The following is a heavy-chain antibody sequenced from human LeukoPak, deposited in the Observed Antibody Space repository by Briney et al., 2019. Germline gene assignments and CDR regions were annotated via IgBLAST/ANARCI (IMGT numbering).Heavy chain of an antibody. CDR3: TKRRGYYDSSGSPLDS. D-gene: IGHD3-22*01. V-gene: IGHV3-23*01. CDR1: GFSFISYA. CDR2: ITASGGTT. J-gene: IGHJ4*02. Sequence: GGSLRLSCAASGFSFISYAMNWVRQAPGKGLEWVSHITASGGTTYYADSVKGRFTISRDNSKNTLYLQMDSLRAEDTAVYYCTKRRGYYDSSGSPLDSWGQGTLVTVSS.